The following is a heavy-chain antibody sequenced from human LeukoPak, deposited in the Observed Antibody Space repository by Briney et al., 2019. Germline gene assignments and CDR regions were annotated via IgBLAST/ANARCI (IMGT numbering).Heavy chain of an antibody. CDR1: GFTFSSYS. Sequence: PGGSLRLSCAASGFTFSSYSMNWVRQAPGKGLEWVSYISSSSSTIYYADSVKGRFTISRDNAKNSLYLQMNSLRAEDTAVYYCARDRSIAAAGDPFDIWGQGTMVTVSS. V-gene: IGHV3-48*01. CDR2: ISSSSSTI. D-gene: IGHD6-13*01. J-gene: IGHJ3*02. CDR3: ARDRSIAAAGDPFDI.